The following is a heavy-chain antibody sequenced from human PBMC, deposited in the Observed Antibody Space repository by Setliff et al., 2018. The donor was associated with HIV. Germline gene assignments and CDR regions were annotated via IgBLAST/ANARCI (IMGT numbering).Heavy chain of an antibody. D-gene: IGHD3-9*01. CDR3: ARDNGRYFDRGWFDP. J-gene: IGHJ5*02. CDR2: ISASATYI. CDR1: GFTFSNYS. V-gene: IGHV3-21*01. Sequence: GASLRLSCAASGFTFSNYSMNWVRQTPGKGLEWVSSISASATYIYYADSVKGRFTISRDNAENSLYLQMNSLRAEDTAVYYCARDNGRYFDRGWFDPWGQGALVTVSS.